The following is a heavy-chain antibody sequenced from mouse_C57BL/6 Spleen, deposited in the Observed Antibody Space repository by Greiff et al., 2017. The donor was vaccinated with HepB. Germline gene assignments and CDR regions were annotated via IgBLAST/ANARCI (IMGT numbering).Heavy chain of an antibody. Sequence: VQLQQSGAELAKPGASVKLSCKASGYTFTSYWMHWVKQRPGQGLEWIGYINPSSGYTKYNQKFKDKATLTADKSSSTAYMPLSSLKYEDSAVYYCARSNYYFGSSYESYYSMDYWGQGTSVTVAS. CDR1: GYTFTSYW. V-gene: IGHV1-7*01. D-gene: IGHD1-1*01. CDR3: ARSNYYFGSSYESYYSMDY. J-gene: IGHJ4*01. CDR2: INPSSGYT.